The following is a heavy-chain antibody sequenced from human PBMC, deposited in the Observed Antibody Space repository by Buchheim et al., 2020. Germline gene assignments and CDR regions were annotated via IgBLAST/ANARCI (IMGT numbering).Heavy chain of an antibody. Sequence: QVQLVESGGGLVKPGGSLRLSCAASGLTFSDYYMSWIRQAPGKGLQWISYSTTSGTTVDYADSVKGRFTVSRDNSKNTLFLQMNSLRAEDTAVYYCAKGSAYGGREGYFDYWGQGTL. CDR1: GLTFSDYY. J-gene: IGHJ4*02. CDR3: AKGSAYGGREGYFDY. V-gene: IGHV3-11*01. D-gene: IGHD4-23*01. CDR2: STTSGTTV.